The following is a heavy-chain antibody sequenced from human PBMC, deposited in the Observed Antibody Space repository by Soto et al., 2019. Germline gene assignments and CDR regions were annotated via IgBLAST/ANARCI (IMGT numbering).Heavy chain of an antibody. Sequence: KPSETLALTCAVSGGSISSGGYSWSWIRQPPGKGLEWIGYIYHSASTYYNPSFKSRVTISIDRSKNQFSLKLSSVTAADTAVYYCAAGGGLPRYYWGQGTLVTSPQ. CDR3: AAGGGLPRYY. J-gene: IGHJ4*02. CDR1: GGSISSGGYS. V-gene: IGHV4-30-2*01. D-gene: IGHD5-12*01. CDR2: IYHSAST.